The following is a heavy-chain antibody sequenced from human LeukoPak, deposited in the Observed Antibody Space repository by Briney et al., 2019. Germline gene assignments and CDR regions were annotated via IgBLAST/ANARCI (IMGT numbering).Heavy chain of an antibody. V-gene: IGHV4-38-2*02. D-gene: IGHD6-13*01. J-gene: IGHJ4*02. CDR3: ARDATIAAPLMS. Sequence: PSETLSLTCTVSGSSLNTPYYWAWIRQPPGEGLEWIGNIFHGVTTFYNPSLMNRVAISVDTSKKQFSLKLTSVTAADTAVYYCARDATIAAPLMSWGQGTLVIVSS. CDR1: GSSLNTPYY. CDR2: IFHGVTT.